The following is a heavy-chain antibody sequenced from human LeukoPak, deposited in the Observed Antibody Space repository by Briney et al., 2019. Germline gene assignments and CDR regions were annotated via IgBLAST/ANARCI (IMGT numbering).Heavy chain of an antibody. CDR3: ARTPYPLPHYDAFDI. CDR2: IYSGGST. Sequence: GGSLRLSCAASGFTVSSNYMSWVRQAPGKGLEWVSVIYSGGSTYYADSVKGRFTISSDNSKNTLYLQMNSLRAEDTAVYYCARTPYPLPHYDAFDIWGQGTMVTVSS. D-gene: IGHD2-2*01. CDR1: GFTVSSNY. J-gene: IGHJ3*02. V-gene: IGHV3-53*01.